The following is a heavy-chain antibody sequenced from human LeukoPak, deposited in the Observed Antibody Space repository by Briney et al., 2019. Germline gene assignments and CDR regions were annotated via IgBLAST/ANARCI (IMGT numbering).Heavy chain of an antibody. J-gene: IGHJ4*02. CDR1: GGTFSSYA. CDR3: ARERYYDSSGYYYY. D-gene: IGHD3-22*01. Sequence: ASVKVSCKASGGTFSSYAISWVRQAPGQGLEWMGRIIPILGIANYAQKFQGRVTITADKSTSTAYMELSSLRSEDTAVYYCARERYYDSSGYYYYWGQGTLVTVSS. CDR2: IIPILGIA. V-gene: IGHV1-69*04.